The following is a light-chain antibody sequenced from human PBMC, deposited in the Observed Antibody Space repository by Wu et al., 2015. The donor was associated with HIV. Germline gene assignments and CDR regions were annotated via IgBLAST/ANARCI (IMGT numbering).Light chain of an antibody. V-gene: IGKV3-11*01. J-gene: IGKJ5*01. CDR2: DAS. Sequence: EVVMTQSPVTLSVSPGERVTLACRASQSVGGDVAWYRQKPGQAPRLLIYDASNRATGIPARFSGSGSETDFTLTISSLEPEDFGVYYCQQRHIWPVTFGPGTRLEIK. CDR1: QSVGGD. CDR3: QQRHIWPVT.